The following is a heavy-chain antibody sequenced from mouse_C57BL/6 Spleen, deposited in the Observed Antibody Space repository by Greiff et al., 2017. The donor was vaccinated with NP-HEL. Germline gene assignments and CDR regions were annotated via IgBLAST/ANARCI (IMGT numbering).Heavy chain of an antibody. CDR3: TREGLGRVYYFDF. D-gene: IGHD4-1*01. V-gene: IGHV5-9-1*02. CDR2: ISSGGDYI. CDR1: GFTFSSYA. Sequence: EVRLVESGEGLVKPGGSLKLSCAASGFTFSSYAMSWVRQTPEKRLEWVAYISSGGDYIYYADTVKGRFTISRDNARNNLYLQMSSLKSEDTAMYYCTREGLGRVYYFDFWGQGTTLTVSS. J-gene: IGHJ2*01.